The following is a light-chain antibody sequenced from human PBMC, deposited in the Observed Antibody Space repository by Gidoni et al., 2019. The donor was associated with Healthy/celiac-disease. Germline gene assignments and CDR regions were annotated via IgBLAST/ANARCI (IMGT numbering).Light chain of an antibody. CDR2: AAS. CDR1: QSISSY. Sequence: QNNQCPSSLSASVGDRVTITCRASQSISSYLNSYQQKPGKAPKLLIYAASSLQMGVPSRFSGSGSGTDFTLTISSLQPEDFATYYCQQSYSTPYTFGQGTKLEIK. J-gene: IGKJ2*01. V-gene: IGKV1-39*01. CDR3: QQSYSTPYT.